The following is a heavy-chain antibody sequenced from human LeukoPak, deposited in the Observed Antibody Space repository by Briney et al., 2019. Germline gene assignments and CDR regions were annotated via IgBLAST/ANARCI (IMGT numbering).Heavy chain of an antibody. Sequence: SETLSLTCAVYGGSFIGYYWSWIRQSPGKGLEWIGEINQSGSTNHNPSLKSRVTISADTSKNQFSLKVSSVTAADTAVYYCARGYGSGFAYWGQGTLVTVSS. J-gene: IGHJ4*02. CDR3: ARGYGSGFAY. V-gene: IGHV4-34*01. CDR2: INQSGST. CDR1: GGSFIGYY. D-gene: IGHD3-10*01.